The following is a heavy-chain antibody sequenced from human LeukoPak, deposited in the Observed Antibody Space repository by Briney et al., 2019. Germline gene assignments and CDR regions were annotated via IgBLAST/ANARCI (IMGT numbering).Heavy chain of an antibody. CDR2: IIPIFGTA. CDR3: ARESSPYDYVWGSYRYTRGFDY. CDR1: GGTFSSYA. Sequence: SVKVSCKASGGTFSSYAICWVRQAPGQGLEWMGGIIPIFGTANYAQKFQGRVTITADESTSTAYMELSSLRSEDTAVYYCARESSPYDYVWGSYRYTRGFDYWGQGTLVTVSS. J-gene: IGHJ4*02. V-gene: IGHV1-69*01. D-gene: IGHD3-16*02.